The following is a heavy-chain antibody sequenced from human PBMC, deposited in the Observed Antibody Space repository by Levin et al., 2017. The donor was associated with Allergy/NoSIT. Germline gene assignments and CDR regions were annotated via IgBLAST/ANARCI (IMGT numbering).Heavy chain of an antibody. Sequence: GGSLRLSCAASGFAFSNYWMNWVRQTPGRGLEWVANIKPDGSRKLYVDSVKGRFTISRDNAENSLDLQMNSLRAEDTAVYYCAGWGGVGRPSMNYWGQGTLVTVSS. D-gene: IGHD1-1*01. CDR1: GFAFSNYW. J-gene: IGHJ4*02. CDR2: IKPDGSRK. CDR3: AGWGGVGRPSMNY. V-gene: IGHV3-7*01.